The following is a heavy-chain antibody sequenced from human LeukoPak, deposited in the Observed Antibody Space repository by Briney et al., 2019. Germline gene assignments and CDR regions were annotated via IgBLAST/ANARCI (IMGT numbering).Heavy chain of an antibody. CDR1: GYSISSGYY. CDR2: INHSGNT. J-gene: IGHJ5*02. D-gene: IGHD5-18*01. Sequence: PSETLSLTCAVSGYSISSGYYWGWSRQPRGRGLEWIGSINHSGNTYCNPSLKSRVAISIDTSKNDFSLKVTSVTAADTAVYFCARQDTAMVKGWFDPWGQGTLVTVSS. V-gene: IGHV4-38-2*01. CDR3: ARQDTAMVKGWFDP.